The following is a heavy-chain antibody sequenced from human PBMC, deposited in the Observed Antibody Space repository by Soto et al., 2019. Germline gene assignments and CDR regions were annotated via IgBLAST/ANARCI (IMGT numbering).Heavy chain of an antibody. V-gene: IGHV3-48*02. J-gene: IGHJ4*02. Sequence: EVQLVESGGGLVQRGGSLRLSCAASGFTFSTYSMNWVRQAPGKGLEWVSYISSSSGTIFYADSVRGRFTISRDNAKNSLYLQMNSLRDEDTAVYYCAREYQSHFDYWGQGTLVTVSS. CDR2: ISSSSGTI. CDR3: AREYQSHFDY. D-gene: IGHD2-2*01. CDR1: GFTFSTYS.